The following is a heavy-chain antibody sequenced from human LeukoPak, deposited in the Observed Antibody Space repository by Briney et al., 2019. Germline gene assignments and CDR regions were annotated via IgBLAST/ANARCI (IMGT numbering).Heavy chain of an antibody. CDR3: AREAGEVFGVVINYYYYYMDV. J-gene: IGHJ6*03. CDR1: GFTVSSNY. V-gene: IGHV3-66*02. CDR2: IYSGGST. Sequence: LSGGSLRLSCAASGFTVSSNYMSWVRQAPGKGLEWVSVIYSGGSTYYADSVKGRFTISRDNSKNTLYLKMNSLRDEDTAVYYCAREAGEVFGVVINYYYYYMDVWGKGTTVTVSS. D-gene: IGHD3-3*01.